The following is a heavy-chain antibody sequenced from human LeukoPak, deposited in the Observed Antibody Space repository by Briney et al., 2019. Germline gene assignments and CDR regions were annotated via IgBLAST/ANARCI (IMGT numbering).Heavy chain of an antibody. J-gene: IGHJ4*02. V-gene: IGHV4-59*01. Sequence: SETLSLTCTVSGGSISSYYWSWIRQPPGKGLEWIGYIYYSGSTNYNPSLKSRVTISVDTSKNQFSLKLSSVTAADTAVYYCACSPKDFWSGYYLEGYFDYWGQGTLVTVSS. CDR3: ACSPKDFWSGYYLEGYFDY. CDR1: GGSISSYY. D-gene: IGHD3-3*01. CDR2: IYYSGST.